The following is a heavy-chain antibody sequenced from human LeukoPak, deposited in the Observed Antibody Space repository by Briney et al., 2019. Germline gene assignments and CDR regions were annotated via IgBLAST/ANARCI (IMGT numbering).Heavy chain of an antibody. CDR3: TRPYTQLGFDP. Sequence: PGRSLRLSCTASGFTFGDYAMSWFRQAPGKGLEWVGFIRSKAYGGTTEYAASVKGRFTISRDDSKSIAYLQMNSLKTEDTAVYYCTRPYTQLGFDPWGQGTLVTVSS. CDR1: GFTFGDYA. D-gene: IGHD2-2*01. CDR2: IRSKAYGGTT. V-gene: IGHV3-49*03. J-gene: IGHJ5*02.